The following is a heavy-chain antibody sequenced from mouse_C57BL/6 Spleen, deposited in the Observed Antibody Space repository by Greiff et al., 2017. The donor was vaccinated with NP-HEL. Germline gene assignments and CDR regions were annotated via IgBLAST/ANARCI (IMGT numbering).Heavy chain of an antibody. D-gene: IGHD1-1*01. V-gene: IGHV1-81*01. Sequence: VQVVESGAELARPGDSVKLSCKASGYTFTSYGISWVKPRTGQGLEWIGEIYPRSGNTYYNEKFKGKATLTADKSSSTAYMELRSLTSEDSAVYFCAREDYYGSSSDYWGQGTTLTVSS. J-gene: IGHJ2*01. CDR3: AREDYYGSSSDY. CDR2: IYPRSGNT. CDR1: GYTFTSYG.